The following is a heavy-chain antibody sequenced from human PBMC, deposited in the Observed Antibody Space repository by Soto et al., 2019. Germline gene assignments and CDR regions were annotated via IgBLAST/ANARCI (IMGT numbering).Heavy chain of an antibody. CDR1: GGTFSSYA. CDR2: IIPIFGTA. D-gene: IGHD6-19*01. J-gene: IGHJ6*02. CDR3: ARGHSSGSAGEPDYYYYGMDV. V-gene: IGHV1-69*13. Sequence: SVKVSCKASGGTFSSYAISWVRQAPGQGLEWMGGIIPIFGTANYAQKFQGRVTITADESTSTAYMELSSLRSEDTAVYYCARGHSSGSAGEPDYYYYGMDVWGQGTTVAVSS.